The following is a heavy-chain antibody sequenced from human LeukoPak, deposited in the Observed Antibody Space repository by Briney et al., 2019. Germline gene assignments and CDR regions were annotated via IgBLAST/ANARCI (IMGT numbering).Heavy chain of an antibody. V-gene: IGHV3-23*01. J-gene: IGHJ4*02. D-gene: IGHD2-2*01. CDR1: GFTFSSYS. Sequence: GGSLRLSCAASGFTFSSYSMNWVRQAPGKGLEWVSAISGSGGSTYYADSVKGRFTISRDNSKNTLYLQMNSLRAEDTAVYYCAKDGDNIVVVPAAFDYWGQGTLVTVSS. CDR2: ISGSGGST. CDR3: AKDGDNIVVVPAAFDY.